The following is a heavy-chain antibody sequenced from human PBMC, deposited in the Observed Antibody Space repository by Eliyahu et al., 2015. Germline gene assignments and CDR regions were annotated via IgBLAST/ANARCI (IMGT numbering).Heavy chain of an antibody. CDR1: GASVTDSY. V-gene: IGHV4-34*01. CDR3: ARGLHLLGWLDN. Sequence: QVQLQQWGAGLLKPSETLSLTCAISGASVTDSYWSWIRQPPGKGLEWIGEINHRGDTDYNPFLKSQVTISVDTSKNQFSLKLRSVTGADTAVYYCARGLHLLGWLDNWGQGTLVTVSS. CDR2: INHRGDT. J-gene: IGHJ4*02. D-gene: IGHD6-19*01.